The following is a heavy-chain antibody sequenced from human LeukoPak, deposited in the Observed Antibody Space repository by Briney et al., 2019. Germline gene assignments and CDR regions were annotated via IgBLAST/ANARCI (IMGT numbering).Heavy chain of an antibody. CDR3: ARNVFIFWSGYWVDAFDI. V-gene: IGHV1-8*03. CDR1: GYTFTSYD. J-gene: IGHJ3*02. CDR2: MNPNSGNT. Sequence: GASVKVSCKASGYTFTSYDINWVRQATGQGLEWMGWMNPNSGNTGYAQKFQGRVTITRNTSISTAYMELSSLRSEDTAVYYCARNVFIFWSGYWVDAFDIWGQGTMVTVSS. D-gene: IGHD3-3*01.